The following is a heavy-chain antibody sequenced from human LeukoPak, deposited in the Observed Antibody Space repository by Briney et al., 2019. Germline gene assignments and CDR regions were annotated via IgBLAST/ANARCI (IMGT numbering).Heavy chain of an antibody. Sequence: ESLKISCKGSGYSFTSYWIGWVRQMPGKGLEWMGIIYPGNSDTRYSPSFQGQVTISADKSISTTYLQWSSLKASDTAMYYCASSAAMYYFDYWGQGTLVTVSS. V-gene: IGHV5-51*01. CDR3: ASSAAMYYFDY. D-gene: IGHD2-2*01. CDR1: GYSFTSYW. J-gene: IGHJ4*02. CDR2: IYPGNSDT.